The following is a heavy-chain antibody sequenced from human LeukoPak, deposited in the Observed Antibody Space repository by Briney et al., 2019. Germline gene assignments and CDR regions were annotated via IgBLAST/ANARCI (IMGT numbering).Heavy chain of an antibody. CDR1: GGPISSSSYY. J-gene: IGHJ4*02. CDR2: IYYSGST. D-gene: IGHD6-13*01. Sequence: SETLSLTCTVSGGPISSSSYYWGWIRQPPGKGLEWIGSIYYSGSTYYNPSLKSRVTISVDTSKNQFSLKLSSVTAADTAVYYCARVGTGYSPVGGDYWGQGTLVTVSS. CDR3: ARVGTGYSPVGGDY. V-gene: IGHV4-39*07.